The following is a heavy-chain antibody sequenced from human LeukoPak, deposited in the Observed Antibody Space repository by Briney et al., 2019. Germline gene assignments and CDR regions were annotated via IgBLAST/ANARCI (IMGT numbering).Heavy chain of an antibody. V-gene: IGHV3-53*01. Sequence: PGGSLRLSCAVSGFTVSNNYMHWVRQAPGKGLEWVSVIYSGGNTYYADSVKGRFTISRGNSKNTLYLQMNSLRTEDTAVYYCARDSGDGDYTPDMDVWGKGTTVTVSS. CDR3: ARDSGDGDYTPDMDV. CDR1: GFTVSNNY. J-gene: IGHJ6*03. CDR2: IYSGGNT. D-gene: IGHD2-21*02.